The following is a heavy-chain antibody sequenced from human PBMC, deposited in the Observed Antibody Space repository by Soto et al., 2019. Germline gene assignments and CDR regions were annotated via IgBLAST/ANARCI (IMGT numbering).Heavy chain of an antibody. Sequence: SETLSLTCTVSAASFSKYYWSWIRQPPGKGLEWIGYIYFNGNTNYNPSLKRRVTISIDTSKKQISLNLTSVTDADTAVYYCASVTFGGVVLAHWGQGTLVAVSS. J-gene: IGHJ4*02. CDR2: IYFNGNT. CDR3: ASVTFGGVVLAH. V-gene: IGHV4-59*01. CDR1: AASFSKYY. D-gene: IGHD3-16*01.